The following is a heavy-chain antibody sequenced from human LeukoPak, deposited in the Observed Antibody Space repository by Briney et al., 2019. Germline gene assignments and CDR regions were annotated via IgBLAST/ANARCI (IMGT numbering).Heavy chain of an antibody. D-gene: IGHD6-19*01. J-gene: IGHJ4*02. V-gene: IGHV3-53*01. CDR3: ARSPGSGWTYFDC. CDR1: GFTVSSNY. CDR2: IYSGGST. Sequence: GGSLRLSCAASGFTVSSNYMSWVRQAPGKGLEGVSVIYSGGSTYYADSVKGRFTISRDNSKNTLYLQMNSLRAEDTAVYYCARSPGSGWTYFDCWGQGTLVTVSS.